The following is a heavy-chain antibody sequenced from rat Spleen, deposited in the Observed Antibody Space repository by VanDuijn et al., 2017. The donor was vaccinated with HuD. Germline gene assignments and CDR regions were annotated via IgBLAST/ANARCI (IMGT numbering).Heavy chain of an antibody. D-gene: IGHD4-3*01. J-gene: IGHJ2*01. CDR3: VREGFGVRD. CDR2: VKKDGSTI. V-gene: IGHV4-2*01. CDR1: GFNFKDYW. Sequence: EVKLVESGGGLVQPGRSLKLACAASGFNFKDYWMGRVRQAPGKGLAWIGVVKKDGSTIKYTPSLKDKFTISRDNAQNTVYLQMNKLGSEDTAIYYCVREGFGVRDWGQGVMVTVSS.